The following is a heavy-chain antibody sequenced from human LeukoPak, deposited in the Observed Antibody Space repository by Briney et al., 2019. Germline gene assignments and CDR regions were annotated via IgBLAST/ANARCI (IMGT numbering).Heavy chain of an antibody. D-gene: IGHD6-19*01. J-gene: IGHJ4*02. CDR3: ARHVYQWPHYCDY. CDR2: IYYSGST. CDR1: GGSISNYY. Sequence: SETLSLTCSVSGGSISNYYRSWIRQPPGKGLEWIGFIYYSGSTNYNPSLKSRVTMSVDTSKTQFSLKLFSVTAADTAVYYWARHVYQWPHYCDYWGEGTLVTVSS. V-gene: IGHV4-59*08.